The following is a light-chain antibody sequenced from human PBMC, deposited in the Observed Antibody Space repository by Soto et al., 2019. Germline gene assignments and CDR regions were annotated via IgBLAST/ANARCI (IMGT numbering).Light chain of an antibody. CDR2: GAT. CDR1: QTITTY. V-gene: IGKV1-39*01. J-gene: IGKJ4*01. Sequence: DIQMTQSPSSLSASVGDRVTITCRASQTITTYLNWYQQRPGKAPKLLIFGATALQGGVPSRFSGSGSGTDFTHTISSLQPEDFATYHCQQTYNTPLTFGGGTKVEIK. CDR3: QQTYNTPLT.